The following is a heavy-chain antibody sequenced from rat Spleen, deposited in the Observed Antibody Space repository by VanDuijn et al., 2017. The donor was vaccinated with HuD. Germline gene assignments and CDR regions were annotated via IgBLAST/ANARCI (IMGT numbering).Heavy chain of an antibody. D-gene: IGHD1-9*01. Sequence: EVQLVESGGGLVQPGRSLKLSCAASGFTYSNYVMAWVRQAPGKGLEWVASITNTGGSTYYPDSVKGRFTISRDNAKSTLSLQMDSLRSEDTATYYCARRHYGYTDYFDYWGQGVMVTVSS. CDR3: ARRHYGYTDYFDY. J-gene: IGHJ2*01. CDR1: GFTYSNYV. CDR2: ITNTGGST. V-gene: IGHV5-29*01.